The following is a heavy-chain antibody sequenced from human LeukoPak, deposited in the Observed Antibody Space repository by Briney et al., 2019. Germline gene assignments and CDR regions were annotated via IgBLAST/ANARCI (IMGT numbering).Heavy chain of an antibody. CDR2: IYYSGST. CDR3: ARVTAGDHQFLDY. J-gene: IGHJ4*02. Sequence: PSETLSLTCTVSGGSISSYYWSWIRQPPGKGLEWIGYIYYSGSTNYNPSLKSRVTMSVDTSKNQFSLKLSSVTAADTAVYYCARVTAGDHQFLDYWGQGTLVTVSS. D-gene: IGHD1-14*01. CDR1: GGSISSYY. V-gene: IGHV4-59*01.